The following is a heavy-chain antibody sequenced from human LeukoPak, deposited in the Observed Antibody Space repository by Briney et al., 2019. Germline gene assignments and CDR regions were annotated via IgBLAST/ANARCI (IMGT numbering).Heavy chain of an antibody. V-gene: IGHV3-23*01. CDR1: GFTFSSNT. J-gene: IGHJ4*02. CDR2: ISGSGGNT. CDR3: AKASGGNVVY. D-gene: IGHD4-23*01. Sequence: GGSLRLSCAAPGFTFSSNTMSWVRQAPGKGLEWVSVISGSGGNTYYADSVKGRFTISRDNSKNTLYLQMNSLRPEDTAVYYCAKASGGNVVYWGQGTLVTVSS.